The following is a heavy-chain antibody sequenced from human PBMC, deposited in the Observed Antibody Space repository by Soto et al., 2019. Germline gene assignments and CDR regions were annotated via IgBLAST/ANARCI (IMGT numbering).Heavy chain of an antibody. CDR3: ARVFSDSSSFFDP. CDR1: GGSISSGGYY. V-gene: IGHV4-31*03. D-gene: IGHD6-13*01. Sequence: SETLSLTCTVSGGSISSGGYYWSWIRQHPGKGLEWIGYIYYSGSTYYNPSLKSRVTISVDTSKNQFSLKLGSVTAADTAVYYCARVFSDSSSFFDPWGQGTLVTVSS. CDR2: IYYSGST. J-gene: IGHJ5*02.